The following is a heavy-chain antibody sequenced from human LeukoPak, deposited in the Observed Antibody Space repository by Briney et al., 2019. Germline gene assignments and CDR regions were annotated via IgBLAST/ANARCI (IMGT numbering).Heavy chain of an antibody. Sequence: PGGSLRLSCAASGFTFSSYSMNWVRQAPGKGLEWVSYISSSSSTIYYADSVKGRFTISRDNAKNSLYLQMNSLRDEDTAVYYCARVGSSSPRRTLDYWGQGTLVTVSS. CDR1: GFTFSSYS. V-gene: IGHV3-48*02. CDR3: ARVGSSSPRRTLDY. CDR2: ISSSSSTI. D-gene: IGHD6-13*01. J-gene: IGHJ4*02.